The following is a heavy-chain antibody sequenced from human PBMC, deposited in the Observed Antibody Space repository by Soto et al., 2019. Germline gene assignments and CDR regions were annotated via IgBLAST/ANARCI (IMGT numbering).Heavy chain of an antibody. Sequence: PGESLKISCKTSGYSFTSYWIGWVRQMPGKGLELMGIIYPGDSDTRYRPSFQGQVTISADKSISTAYLQWSSLKASDTAMYYCARPLDTSGWYDYWGQGTLVTVSS. D-gene: IGHD6-19*01. CDR1: GYSFTSYW. J-gene: IGHJ4*02. CDR2: IYPGDSDT. CDR3: ARPLDTSGWYDY. V-gene: IGHV5-51*01.